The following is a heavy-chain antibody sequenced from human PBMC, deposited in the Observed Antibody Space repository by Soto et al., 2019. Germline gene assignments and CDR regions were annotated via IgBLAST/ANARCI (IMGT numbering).Heavy chain of an antibody. V-gene: IGHV1-69*01. Sequence: QVHLEQSGADVRKPGSSVRVSCKASGGTADRFAISWVRQAPGEGIEWMGGITPLFRTPHYAQKLQGRVNITADGSSNATYMDLGSQTFDDTAVYYCAWQSRDTPMVPFSHWGQGTLVTVSS. D-gene: IGHD2-15*01. CDR3: AWQSRDTPMVPFSH. J-gene: IGHJ4*02. CDR2: ITPLFRTP. CDR1: GGTADRFA.